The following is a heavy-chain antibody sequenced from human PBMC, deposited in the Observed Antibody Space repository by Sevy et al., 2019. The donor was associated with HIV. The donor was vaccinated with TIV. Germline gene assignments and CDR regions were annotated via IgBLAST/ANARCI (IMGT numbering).Heavy chain of an antibody. J-gene: IGHJ6*02. CDR3: ARDHVVVEPLANYGMDV. Sequence: GGSLRLSCAASGFTLSDFYMSWVRQAPGKGLEWISYISSRGTTIYYADSVKGRFTISRDNAKNSLYLQMNSLTADDTAVYYCARDHVVVEPLANYGMDVWGQGATVTVSS. CDR1: GFTLSDFY. V-gene: IGHV3-11*01. CDR2: ISSRGTTI. D-gene: IGHD2-2*01.